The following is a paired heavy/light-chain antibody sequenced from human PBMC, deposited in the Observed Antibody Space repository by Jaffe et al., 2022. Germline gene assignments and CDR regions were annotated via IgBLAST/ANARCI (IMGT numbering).Heavy chain of an antibody. Sequence: EVQLLESGGGLVQPGGSLRLSCAASGFTFSTYSMTWVRQAPGKGLEWVSIVSGSGGITNYADSVKGRFTISRDNSKNTLYMLMDSLRADDTALYFCARGGSNAVTRFLDYWGQGTLVTVSS. CDR3: ARGGSNAVTRFLDY. V-gene: IGHV3-23*01. CDR1: GFTFSTYS. CDR2: VSGSGGIT. D-gene: IGHD4-17*01. J-gene: IGHJ4*02.
Light chain of an antibody. Sequence: IVLTQSPATLSLSPGERATLSCRASQSVSTHLAWYQQKPGQAPRLLIYDASSRASGIPARFSGSGSGTDFTLTISGLEPGDFAVYYCQQRRDWPLTFGGGTKVEIK. CDR1: QSVSTH. J-gene: IGKJ4*01. CDR2: DAS. V-gene: IGKV3-11*01. CDR3: QQRRDWPLT.